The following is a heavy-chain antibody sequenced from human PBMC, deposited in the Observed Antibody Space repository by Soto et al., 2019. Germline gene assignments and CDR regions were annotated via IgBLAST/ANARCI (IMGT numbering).Heavy chain of an antibody. D-gene: IGHD3-22*01. V-gene: IGHV1-3*01. Sequence: ASVKVSCKASGYSYTSYDMHWVRNAPGQRLDWLGWINAGNGNTTYSQKFQGRVTITRDTSASTAYMELSSLRSEVSSVYYCARGSGYYYCDDYWGQGTLVTVSS. CDR1: GYSYTSYD. CDR3: ARGSGYYYCDDY. CDR2: INAGNGNT. J-gene: IGHJ4*02.